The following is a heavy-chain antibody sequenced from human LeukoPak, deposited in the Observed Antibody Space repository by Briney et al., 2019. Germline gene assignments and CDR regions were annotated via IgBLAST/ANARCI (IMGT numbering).Heavy chain of an antibody. J-gene: IGHJ3*02. Sequence: SETLSLTCAVYGGSFSGYYWSWIRQPPGKGLEWIGEINHSGSTNYNPSLKSRVTISVDTSKNQFSLKLSSVTAADTAVYYCGGDDYGDYHDAFDIWGQGTMVTVSS. D-gene: IGHD4-17*01. CDR1: GGSFSGYY. CDR2: INHSGST. CDR3: GGDDYGDYHDAFDI. V-gene: IGHV4-34*01.